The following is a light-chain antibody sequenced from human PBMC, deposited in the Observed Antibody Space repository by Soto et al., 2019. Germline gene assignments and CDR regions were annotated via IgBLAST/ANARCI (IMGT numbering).Light chain of an antibody. V-gene: IGKV3-20*01. Sequence: EIVLMQSPGTLSSSPGERPTLSCRASQTLRRTYIAWYQQKPGQAPRXXIYGTSNRATGIPDRFSGSGSGTDFSLTISSLEPGDRAVYYCQQYGSSPRTFGQGTKVDIK. CDR1: QTLRRTY. CDR3: QQYGSSPRT. CDR2: GTS. J-gene: IGKJ1*01.